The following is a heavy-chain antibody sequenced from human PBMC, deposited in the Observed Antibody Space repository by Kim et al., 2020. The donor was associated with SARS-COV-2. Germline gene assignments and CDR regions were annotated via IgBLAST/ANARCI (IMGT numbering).Heavy chain of an antibody. J-gene: IGHJ6*02. D-gene: IGHD3-10*01. V-gene: IGHV3-23*01. CDR3: ARGWGLLWFGELSGMDV. Sequence: VKARFTISRDTSKNTLCLPMNGLRAEDTAVYYCARGWGLLWFGELSGMDVWGQGTTVTVSS.